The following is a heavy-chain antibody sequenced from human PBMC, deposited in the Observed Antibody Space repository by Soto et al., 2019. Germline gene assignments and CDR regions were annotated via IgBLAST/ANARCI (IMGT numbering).Heavy chain of an antibody. V-gene: IGHV3-73*01. CDR3: TSAYYDSSGYWLSPFDY. J-gene: IGHJ4*02. CDR1: GFTFSGSA. D-gene: IGHD3-22*01. Sequence: GGSLRLSCAASGFTFSGSAMHWVRQASGKGLEWVGRIRSKANSYATAYAASVKGRFTISRDDSKNTAYLQMNSLKTEDTAVYYCTSAYYDSSGYWLSPFDYWGQGTLVTVSS. CDR2: IRSKANSYAT.